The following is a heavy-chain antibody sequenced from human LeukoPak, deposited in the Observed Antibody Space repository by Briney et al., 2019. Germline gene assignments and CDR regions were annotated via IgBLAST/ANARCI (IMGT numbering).Heavy chain of an antibody. D-gene: IGHD2-2*01. CDR3: AKERSSSTSCYYFDY. V-gene: IGHV3-11*01. Sequence: PGGSLRLSCAASGFTFSDYYMSWIRQAPGKGLEWVSYISSGGSTIYYADSVKGRFTISRDNARNSLYLQMSSLRAEDTAVYYCAKERSSSTSCYYFDYWGQGTLVTVSS. J-gene: IGHJ4*02. CDR2: ISSGGSTI. CDR1: GFTFSDYY.